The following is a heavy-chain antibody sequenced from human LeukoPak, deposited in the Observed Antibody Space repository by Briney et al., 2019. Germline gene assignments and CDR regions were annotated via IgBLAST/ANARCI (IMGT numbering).Heavy chain of an antibody. Sequence: PGGSLRLSCVGSGFTFSRYWLNWVRQAPGKGLEWVANMNQDGSEIYYLDSVKGRFTFSRDNSKNTLYLQMNSLRAEDTAVYYCAKVRAIRYLPRGGLFARRPGGVSDSQAKYYFDYWGQGTLVTVSS. CDR2: MNQDGSEI. CDR1: GFTFSRYW. D-gene: IGHD3/OR15-3a*01. CDR3: AKVRAIRYLPRGGLFARRPGGVSDSQAKYYFDY. V-gene: IGHV3-7*03. J-gene: IGHJ4*02.